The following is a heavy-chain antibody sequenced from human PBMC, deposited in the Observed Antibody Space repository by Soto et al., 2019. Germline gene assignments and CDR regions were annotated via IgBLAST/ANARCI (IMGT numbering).Heavy chain of an antibody. V-gene: IGHV4-4*02. Sequence: QVQLQESGPGLVKPSGTLSLTCAVSGGSISSSHWWTWVRQSPGKGLEYIGEISHSGTSNSNPSLKIRVTLSVAKSKNHFSLTLTTVTAADTAVYYCARVVLTITRGAFDAWGQGTLVIVSS. CDR2: ISHSGTS. J-gene: IGHJ3*01. CDR1: GGSISSSHW. D-gene: IGHD3-9*01. CDR3: ARVVLTITRGAFDA.